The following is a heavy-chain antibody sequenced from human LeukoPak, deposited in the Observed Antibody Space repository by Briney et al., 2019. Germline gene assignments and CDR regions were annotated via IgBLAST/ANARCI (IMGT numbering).Heavy chain of an antibody. V-gene: IGHV4-34*01. CDR2: INHRGSP. CDR3: ARAPSFYDIWTGYHNWFDP. CDR1: GGSFSGYY. Sequence: PSETLSLTCAVYGGSFSGYYWSWIRQPPGKGLEWIGEINHRGSPNYNPSLKSRVTISLDTSKNQFSLKLSSVTAADTAVYYCARAPSFYDIWTGYHNWFDPWRQGTLVTVSS. D-gene: IGHD3-9*01. J-gene: IGHJ5*02.